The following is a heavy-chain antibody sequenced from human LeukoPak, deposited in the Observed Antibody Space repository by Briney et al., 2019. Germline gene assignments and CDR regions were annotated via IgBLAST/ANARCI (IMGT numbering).Heavy chain of an antibody. V-gene: IGHV3-7*01. CDR2: IKQDGTEK. CDR1: GFTFTTYW. Sequence: PGGSQRLSCAASGFTFTTYWMSWVRQAPGKGLGWVANIKQDGTEKYYVDSVKGRFTISRDNAKNSLYLQMNSLRVEDTAVYYCAKVAKYYYGSETYYFFEHWGQGTPVTASS. D-gene: IGHD3-10*01. CDR3: AKVAKYYYGSETYYFFEH. J-gene: IGHJ4*02.